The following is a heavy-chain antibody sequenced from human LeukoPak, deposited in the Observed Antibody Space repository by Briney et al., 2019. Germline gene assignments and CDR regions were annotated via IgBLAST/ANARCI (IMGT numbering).Heavy chain of an antibody. CDR2: IYYSGST. CDR1: GGSISSYY. V-gene: IGHV4-59*01. CDR3: ARMVRGADDAFDI. J-gene: IGHJ3*02. D-gene: IGHD3-10*01. Sequence: SETLSLTCTVSGGSISSYYWSWIRQPPGKGLEWIGYIYYSGSTNYNPSLKSRVTISVDTSKNQFSLKLSSVTAADTTVYYCARMVRGADDAFDIWGQGTMVTVSS.